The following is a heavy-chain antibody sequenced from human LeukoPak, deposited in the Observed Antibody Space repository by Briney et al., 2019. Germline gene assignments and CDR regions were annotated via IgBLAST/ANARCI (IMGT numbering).Heavy chain of an antibody. Sequence: GGSLRLSCAASGFIFSSHAMQWVRQAPGKGLEWVAAIAHDGSNKYHADSVKGRFTISRDNSKTTLYMQMNSLRADDTAVYYCATCCRGGSSWGQGTLVTVSS. V-gene: IGHV3-30*04. CDR2: IAHDGSNK. CDR1: GFIFSSHA. CDR3: ATCCRGGSS. D-gene: IGHD3-10*01. J-gene: IGHJ5*02.